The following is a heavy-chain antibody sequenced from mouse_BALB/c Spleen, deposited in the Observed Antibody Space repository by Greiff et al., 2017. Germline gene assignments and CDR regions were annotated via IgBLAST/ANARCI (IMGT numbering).Heavy chain of an antibody. J-gene: IGHJ1*01. CDR2: ISSGGSYT. D-gene: IGHD2-1*01. Sequence: EVKLVESGGGLVKPGGSLKLSCAASGFTFSSYAMSWVRQTQEKRLEWVATISSGGSYTYYPDSVKGRFTISRDNAKNTLYLQMRSLRSEDTAMYYCARRCYGNYAWHFAVWGAGTTVTVSS. V-gene: IGHV5-9-3*01. CDR1: GFTFSSYA. CDR3: ARRCYGNYAWHFAV.